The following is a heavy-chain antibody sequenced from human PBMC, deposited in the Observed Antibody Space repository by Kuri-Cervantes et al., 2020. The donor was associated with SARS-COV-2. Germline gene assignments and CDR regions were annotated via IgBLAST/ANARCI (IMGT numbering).Heavy chain of an antibody. CDR1: GFTFSDYY. J-gene: IGHJ6*03. V-gene: IGHV3-30*18. CDR2: ISYDGSNK. CDR3: AKDGELEWSPHYYYYYMDV. Sequence: GGSLRLSCAASGFTFSDYYMSWIRQAPGKGLEWVAVISYDGSNKYYADSVKGRFTISRDNSKNTLYLQMNSLRAEDTAVYYCAKDGELEWSPHYYYYYMDVWGKGTTVTVSS. D-gene: IGHD3-3*01.